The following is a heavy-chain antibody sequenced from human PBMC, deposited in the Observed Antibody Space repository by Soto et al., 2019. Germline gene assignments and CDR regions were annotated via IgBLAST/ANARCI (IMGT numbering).Heavy chain of an antibody. Sequence: SETLSLTCTASGGSITNYYWRWIRQPPGKGLEWSGYMFSTGTGNYNPSLKSRVTISVDTSKNQFSLKLSSVTAADTAVYYCARAPGMVYQYRRLDPWGQGSLLTASS. CDR3: ARAPGMVYQYRRLDP. V-gene: IGHV4-59*01. CDR2: MFSTGTG. D-gene: IGHD3-10*01. CDR1: GGSITNYY. J-gene: IGHJ5*02.